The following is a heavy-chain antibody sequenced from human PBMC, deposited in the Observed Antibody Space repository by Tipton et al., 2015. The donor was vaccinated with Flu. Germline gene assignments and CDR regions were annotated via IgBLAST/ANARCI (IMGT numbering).Heavy chain of an antibody. D-gene: IGHD2-21*01. CDR1: GFTFSSYE. V-gene: IGHV3-48*03. CDR2: ISSGGSTI. CDR3: AKGVGIANLYYYGLDV. J-gene: IGHJ6*02. Sequence: QLVQSGGGVVQPGRSLRLSCAASGFTFSSYEMNWVRQAPGKGLEWVSYISSGGSTIFYADSVKGRFTIYRDNSKNTLFLQMNSLRVEDTAMYYCAKGVGIANLYYYGLDVWGQGTTVTVSS.